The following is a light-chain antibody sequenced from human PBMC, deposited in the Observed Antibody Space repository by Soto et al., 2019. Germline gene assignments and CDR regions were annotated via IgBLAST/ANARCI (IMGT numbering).Light chain of an antibody. CDR2: SDT. CDR1: DIGSKG. CDR3: QVWDSGSAHVV. Sequence: SYELTQPPSVSVATGKPASISCGGNDIGSKGVHWYKQKPGQAPVLVIYSDTDLPPVIPERFSGSNSANLATLTISRVEAGDEADYYCQVWDSGSAHVVFGGGTKLTVL. V-gene: IGLV3-21*01. J-gene: IGLJ2*01.